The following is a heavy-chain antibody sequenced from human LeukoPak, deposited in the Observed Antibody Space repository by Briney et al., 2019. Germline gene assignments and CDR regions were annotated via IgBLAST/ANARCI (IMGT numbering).Heavy chain of an antibody. Sequence: GGSLRLSCAAPGFTFSSYAMSWVRQAPGKGLEWVSAISGSGGSTYYADSVKGRFTISRDNSKNTLYLQMNSLRAEDTAVYYCAKEVYYYGSGSYYNAIDYWGQGTLVTVSS. D-gene: IGHD3-10*01. CDR3: AKEVYYYGSGSYYNAIDY. CDR2: ISGSGGST. CDR1: GFTFSSYA. J-gene: IGHJ4*02. V-gene: IGHV3-23*01.